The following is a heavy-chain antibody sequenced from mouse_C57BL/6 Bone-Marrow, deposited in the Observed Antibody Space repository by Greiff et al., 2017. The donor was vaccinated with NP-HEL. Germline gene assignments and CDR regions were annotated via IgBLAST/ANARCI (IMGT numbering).Heavy chain of an antibody. CDR3: ARGGYYDWYFDV. Sequence: EVKVEESGGGLVKPGGSLKLSCAASGFTFSDYGMHWVRQAPEKGLEWVAYISSGSSTIYYADTVKGRFTISRDNAKNTLFLQMTSLRSEDTAMYYCARGGYYDWYFDVWGTGTTVTVSS. V-gene: IGHV5-17*01. J-gene: IGHJ1*03. CDR2: ISSGSSTI. D-gene: IGHD2-3*01. CDR1: GFTFSDYG.